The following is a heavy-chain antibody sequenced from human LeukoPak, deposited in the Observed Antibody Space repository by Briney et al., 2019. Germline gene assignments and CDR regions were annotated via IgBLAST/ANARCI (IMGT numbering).Heavy chain of an antibody. V-gene: IGHV3-30*18. J-gene: IGHJ4*02. CDR2: ISFDGSNK. CDR1: GFTFSSYG. D-gene: IGHD6-13*01. Sequence: GGSLRLSCAASGFTFSSYGMHWVRQAPGKGLEWVAVISFDGSNKYYADSVKGRFTISRDNSKNTLYLQMNSLRAEDTAVYYCAKSRYSSSWYIDYWGQGTLVTVSS. CDR3: AKSRYSSSWYIDY.